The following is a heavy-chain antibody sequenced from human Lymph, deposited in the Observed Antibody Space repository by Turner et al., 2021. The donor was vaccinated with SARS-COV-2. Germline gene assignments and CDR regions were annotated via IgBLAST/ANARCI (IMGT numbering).Heavy chain of an antibody. CDR3: ATLKSNWKILTGRYYFDF. CDR2: FDPEDGET. D-gene: IGHD1-1*01. Sequence: QVQLVQSGAEVKKPGASVKVSCKVSGYTFTELSIHWVRQAPGKGLEWMGGFDPEDGETIYAQKFQGRVTMTEDTSTDTAYMELSSLRSEDTAVYYCATLKSNWKILTGRYYFDFWGQGTLVTVSS. CDR1: GYTFTELS. J-gene: IGHJ4*02. V-gene: IGHV1-24*01.